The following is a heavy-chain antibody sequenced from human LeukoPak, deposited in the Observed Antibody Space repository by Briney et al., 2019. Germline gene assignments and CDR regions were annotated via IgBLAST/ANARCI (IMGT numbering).Heavy chain of an antibody. J-gene: IGHJ4*02. CDR3: AKYGNSGWVIDN. Sequence: SETLSLTCTVSGGSIGSDYWTWIRQPPGKGPEYIGYIYYTGGTNYNPSLKSRVTISVDTSKNQFSLKLSSVTAADTAVYFCAKYGNSGWVIDNWGQGTLVTVSS. V-gene: IGHV4-59*08. D-gene: IGHD6-19*01. CDR1: GGSIGSDY. CDR2: IYYTGGT.